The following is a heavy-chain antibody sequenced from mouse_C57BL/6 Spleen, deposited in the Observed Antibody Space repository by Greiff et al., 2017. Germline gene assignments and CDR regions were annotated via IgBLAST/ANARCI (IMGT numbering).Heavy chain of an antibody. CDR2: ISNLAYSI. CDR1: GFTFSDYG. Sequence: DVMLVESGGGLVQPGGSLKLSCAASGFTFSDYGMAWVRQAPRKGPEWVAFISNLAYSIYYADTVTGRFTISRENAKNTLYLEMSSLRSEDTAMYYCARLPGWYFDVWGTGTTVTVSS. V-gene: IGHV5-15*01. CDR3: ARLPGWYFDV. J-gene: IGHJ1*03.